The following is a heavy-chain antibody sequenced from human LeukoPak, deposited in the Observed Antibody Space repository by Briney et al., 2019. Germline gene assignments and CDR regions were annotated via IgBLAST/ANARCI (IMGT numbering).Heavy chain of an antibody. D-gene: IGHD3-22*01. J-gene: IGHJ4*02. CDR1: GGTFSSYA. V-gene: IGHV1-69*13. CDR2: IIPIFGTA. Sequence: SVKVSCKASGGTFSSYAISWARQAPGQGPEWMGGIIPIFGTANYAQKFQGRVTITADESTSTAYMELRSLRSDDTAVYYCARHYYYDNSGYYYYWGQGTLVTVSS. CDR3: ARHYYYDNSGYYYY.